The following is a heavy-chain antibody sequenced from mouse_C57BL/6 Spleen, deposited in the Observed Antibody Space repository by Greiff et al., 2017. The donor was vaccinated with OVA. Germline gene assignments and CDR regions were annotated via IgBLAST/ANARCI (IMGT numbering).Heavy chain of an antibody. D-gene: IGHD1-1*02. Sequence: DVMLVESGGGLVKPGGSLKLSCAASGFTFSSYAMSWVRQTPEKRLEWVATISDGGSYTYYPDNVKGRFTISRDNAKNNLYLQMSHLKSEDTAMYYCARVLYYSSISMDYWGQGTSVTVSS. CDR3: ARVLYYSSISMDY. CDR1: GFTFSSYA. J-gene: IGHJ4*01. CDR2: ISDGGSYT. V-gene: IGHV5-4*03.